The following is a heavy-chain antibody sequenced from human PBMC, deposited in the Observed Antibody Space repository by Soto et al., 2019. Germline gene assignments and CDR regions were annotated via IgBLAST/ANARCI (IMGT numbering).Heavy chain of an antibody. D-gene: IGHD5-12*01. CDR3: AKDRGMATIHSWFDP. V-gene: IGHV3-23*01. CDR1: GFTFSSYA. Sequence: GSLRLSCAASGFTFSSYAMSWVRQAPGKGLEWVSAISGSGGSTYYADSVKGRFTISRDNSKNTLYLQMNSLRAEDTAVYYCAKDRGMATIHSWFDPWGQGALVTVSS. J-gene: IGHJ5*02. CDR2: ISGSGGST.